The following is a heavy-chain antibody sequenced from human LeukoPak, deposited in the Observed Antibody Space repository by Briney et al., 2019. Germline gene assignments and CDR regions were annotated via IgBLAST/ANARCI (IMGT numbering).Heavy chain of an antibody. V-gene: IGHV4-34*01. CDR2: INHSGST. J-gene: IGHJ5*02. CDR3: ARAPQRSYQHNWFDP. D-gene: IGHD2-21*01. CDR1: GGSISSYY. Sequence: SETLSLTCTVSGGSISSYYWSWIRQPPGKGLEWIGEINHSGSTNYNPSLKSRVTISVDTSKNQFSLKLSSVTAADTAVYYCARAPQRSYQHNWFDPWGQGTLVTVSP.